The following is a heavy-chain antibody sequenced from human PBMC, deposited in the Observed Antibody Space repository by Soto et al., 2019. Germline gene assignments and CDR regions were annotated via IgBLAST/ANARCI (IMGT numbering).Heavy chain of an antibody. J-gene: IGHJ4*02. CDR3: AREDDSSGWRYFDY. CDR1: GGTFSSYA. Sequence: GASVKVSCKASGGTFSSYAISWVRQAPGRGLEWMGGIIPIFGTANYAQKFQGRVTITADKSTSTAYMELSSLRSEDTAVYYCAREDDSSGWRYFDYWGQGTLVTVSS. V-gene: IGHV1-69*06. CDR2: IIPIFGTA. D-gene: IGHD3-22*01.